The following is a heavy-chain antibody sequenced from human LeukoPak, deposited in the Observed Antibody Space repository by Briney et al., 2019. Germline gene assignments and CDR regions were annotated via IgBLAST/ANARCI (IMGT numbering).Heavy chain of an antibody. Sequence: ASVKVSCKASGYTFTGYYMHWVRQAPGQGLEWMGWINPNSGGTNYAQKFQGRVTMTRDTSLSTAYMELSRLRSDDTAVYYCARGNYYDSSGYYPEAFDIWGQGTMVTVSS. CDR2: INPNSGGT. CDR1: GYTFTGYY. CDR3: ARGNYYDSSGYYPEAFDI. D-gene: IGHD3-22*01. V-gene: IGHV1-2*02. J-gene: IGHJ3*02.